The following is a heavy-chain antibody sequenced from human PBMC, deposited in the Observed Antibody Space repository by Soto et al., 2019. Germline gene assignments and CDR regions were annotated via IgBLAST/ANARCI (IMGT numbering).Heavy chain of an antibody. V-gene: IGHV3-21*01. CDR1: GFTFSSYS. J-gene: IGHJ6*03. CDR2: ISSSSSYI. D-gene: IGHD2-21*02. CDR3: ARGESSDYYYYYYYMDV. Sequence: EVQLVESGGGLVKPGGSLRLSCAASGFTFSSYSMNWVRQAPGKGLEWVSSISSSSSYIYYADSVKGRFTISRDNAKNSLYLQMNSLRAEDTAVYYCARGESSDYYYYYYYMDVWGKGTTVTVSS.